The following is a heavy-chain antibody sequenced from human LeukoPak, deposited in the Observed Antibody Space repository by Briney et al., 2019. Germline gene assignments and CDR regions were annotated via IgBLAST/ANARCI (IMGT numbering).Heavy chain of an antibody. V-gene: IGHV1-46*01. CDR1: GYAFTSYY. D-gene: IGHD1-14*01. CDR3: ARELGTGDFDY. CDR2: INPSGGST. Sequence: GASVKVSCKASGYAFTSYYMHWVRQAPGQGLEWMGIINPSGGSTSYAQKFQGRVTMTRDTSTSTVYMELSSLRSEDTAVYYCARELGTGDFDYWGQGTLVTVSS. J-gene: IGHJ4*02.